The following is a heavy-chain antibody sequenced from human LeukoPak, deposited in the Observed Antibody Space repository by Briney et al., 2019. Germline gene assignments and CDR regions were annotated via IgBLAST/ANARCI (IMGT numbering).Heavy chain of an antibody. J-gene: IGHJ3*02. CDR2: INPNSGGT. D-gene: IGHD2-2*01. Sequence: GASVKVSCKASGYTFTGYYMHWVRQAPGQGLEWMGWINPNSGGTNYAQKFQGRVTMTRDTSISTAYMELSRLRSDDTAVYYCASVHQLVKWRLDAFDIWGQGTMVTVSS. CDR3: ASVHQLVKWRLDAFDI. CDR1: GYTFTGYY. V-gene: IGHV1-2*02.